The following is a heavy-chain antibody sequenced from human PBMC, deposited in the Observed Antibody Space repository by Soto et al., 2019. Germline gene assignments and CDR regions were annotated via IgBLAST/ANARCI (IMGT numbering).Heavy chain of an antibody. CDR2: ISSSSSYI. V-gene: IGHV3-21*01. CDR1: GFTFSSYS. D-gene: IGHD2-15*01. CDR3: ARDILVVVAATRSGWFDP. Sequence: EVQLVESGGGLVKPGGSLRLSCAASGFTFSSYSMNWVRQAPGKGLELVSSISSSSSYIYYADSVKGRFTISRDNAKNSLYPQMNSLRAEDTAVYYCARDILVVVAATRSGWFDPGGQGPLVTVSS. J-gene: IGHJ5*02.